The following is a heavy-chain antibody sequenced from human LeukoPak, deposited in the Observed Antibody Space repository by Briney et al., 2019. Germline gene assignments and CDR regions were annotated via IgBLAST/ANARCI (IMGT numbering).Heavy chain of an antibody. D-gene: IGHD3-10*01. CDR3: ATVSYYGSGSYYNCAFDI. V-gene: IGHV1-24*01. CDR2: FDPEDGET. CDR1: GYTLTELS. J-gene: IGHJ3*02. Sequence: ASVTVSFKVSGYTLTELSMHWVRQAPGKGLEWMGGFDPEDGETIYAQKFQGRVTMTEDTSTDTAYMELSSLRSEDTAVYYCATVSYYGSGSYYNCAFDIWGQGTMVTVSS.